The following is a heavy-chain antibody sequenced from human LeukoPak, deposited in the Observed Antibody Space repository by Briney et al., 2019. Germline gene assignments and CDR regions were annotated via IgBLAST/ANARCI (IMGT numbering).Heavy chain of an antibody. V-gene: IGHV3-30*03. D-gene: IGHD1-26*01. Sequence: GRSLRLSCAASGFTFRNYGMHWVRQVPGKGLEWLGVVTYDGSKAFYADSVKGRFTISRDNSKNTLYLQMNSLRAEDTAVYYCARFSGSYSDYWGQGTLVTVSS. CDR1: GFTFRNYG. CDR3: ARFSGSYSDY. J-gene: IGHJ4*02. CDR2: VTYDGSKA.